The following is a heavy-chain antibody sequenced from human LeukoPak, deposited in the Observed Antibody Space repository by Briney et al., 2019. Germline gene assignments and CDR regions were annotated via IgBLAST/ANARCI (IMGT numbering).Heavy chain of an antibody. CDR2: INPDTGGT. Sequence: ASVKVSCKASGYSFTGYHIHWVRQAPGQGPEWVGWINPDTGGTKCAQKFQGRVTLTRDTSINTAYMELNGLRSDDTAMYYCARDVPGYSSYFDYWGQGSVVTVSS. J-gene: IGHJ4*02. CDR3: ARDVPGYSSYFDY. D-gene: IGHD6-19*01. V-gene: IGHV1-2*02. CDR1: GYSFTGYH.